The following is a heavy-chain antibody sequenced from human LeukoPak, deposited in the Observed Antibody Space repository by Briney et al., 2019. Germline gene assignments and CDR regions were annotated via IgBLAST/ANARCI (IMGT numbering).Heavy chain of an antibody. J-gene: IGHJ4*02. Sequence: RGSLALSCPAYGFTFSSYSMNWVRQAPGKGLEWVSSISSSSSYIYYADSGKGRFTISRDNAKNSVYLQRNSLRAEDTAVYYCAILSYTANFDDWGEGTLVTVSS. CDR2: ISSSSSYI. D-gene: IGHD2-2*02. CDR1: GFTFSSYS. V-gene: IGHV3-21*01. CDR3: AILSYTANFDD.